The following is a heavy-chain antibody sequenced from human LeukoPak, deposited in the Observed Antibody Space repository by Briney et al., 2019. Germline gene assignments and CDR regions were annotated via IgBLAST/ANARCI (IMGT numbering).Heavy chain of an antibody. CDR2: ISYDGSNK. Sequence: GGSLRLSCAASGFTFSSYAMHWVRQAPGKGLEWVAVISYDGSNKYYADSVKGRFTISRDNSKNTLYLQMNSLRAEDTAVYYCAKRYSSSYDYYFDYWGQGTLVTVSS. CDR3: AKRYSSSYDYYFDY. V-gene: IGHV3-30-3*02. J-gene: IGHJ4*02. CDR1: GFTFSSYA. D-gene: IGHD6-6*01.